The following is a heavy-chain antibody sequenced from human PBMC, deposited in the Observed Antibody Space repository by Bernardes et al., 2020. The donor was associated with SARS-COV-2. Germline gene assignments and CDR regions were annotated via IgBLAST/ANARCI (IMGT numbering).Heavy chain of an antibody. CDR3: VHKQDWASISFDY. Sequence: SGPTLVKPTETLTLTCTFSGFSLQTLGGGVGWVRQAPGKALEWLAVLYWDGDSRYNPSLTTRLTIAADTSRNQVFLTMTYMDPVDTATYFCVHKQDWASISFDYWGLGALVSVSS. V-gene: IGHV2-5*02. CDR1: GFSLQTLGGG. J-gene: IGHJ4*02. CDR2: LYWDGDS. D-gene: IGHD3-9*01.